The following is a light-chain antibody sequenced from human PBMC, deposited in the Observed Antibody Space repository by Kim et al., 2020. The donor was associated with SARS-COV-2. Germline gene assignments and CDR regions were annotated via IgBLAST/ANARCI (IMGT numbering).Light chain of an antibody. CDR2: QDS. CDR3: QAWDSSTYV. V-gene: IGLV3-1*01. J-gene: IGLJ1*01. Sequence: GSPGQTVSITCSGDKLGDRYACWYQQKPGQSPVLVIYQDSKRPSGIPERFSGSNSGNTATLTISGTQAMDEADYYCQAWDSSTYVFGTGTKVTVL. CDR1: KLGDRY.